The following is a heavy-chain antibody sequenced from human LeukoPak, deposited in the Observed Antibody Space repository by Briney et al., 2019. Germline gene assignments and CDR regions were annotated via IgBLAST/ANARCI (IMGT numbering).Heavy chain of an antibody. CDR2: MNPNSGNT. V-gene: IGHV1-8*03. CDR3: AGLAYCSSTSCYGFDP. CDR1: GYTFTSYD. D-gene: IGHD2-2*01. Sequence: ASVKVSCKASGYTFTSYDINWVRQATGQGLEWMGWMNPNSGNTGYAQKFQGRVTITRNTSISTAYMELSSLRSEDTAVYYCAGLAYCSSTSCYGFDPWGQGTPVTVSS. J-gene: IGHJ5*02.